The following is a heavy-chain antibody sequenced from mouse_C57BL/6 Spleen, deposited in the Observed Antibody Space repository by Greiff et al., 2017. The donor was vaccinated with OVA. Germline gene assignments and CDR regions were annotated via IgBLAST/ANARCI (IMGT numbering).Heavy chain of an antibody. V-gene: IGHV1-26*01. Sequence: EVQLQQSGPELVKPGASVKISCKASGYTFTDYYMNWVKQSHGKSLEWIGDINPNNGGTSYNQKFKGKATLTVDKSSSTAYMELRSLTSEDSAVYYCAREGVYYGNYEGAMDYWGQGTSVTVSS. CDR1: GYTFTDYY. CDR2: INPNNGGT. J-gene: IGHJ4*01. CDR3: AREGVYYGNYEGAMDY. D-gene: IGHD2-1*01.